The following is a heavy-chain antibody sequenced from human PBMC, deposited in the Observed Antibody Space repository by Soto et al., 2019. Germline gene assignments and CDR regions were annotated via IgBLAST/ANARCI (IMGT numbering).Heavy chain of an antibody. D-gene: IGHD5-12*01. V-gene: IGHV1-69*11. J-gene: IGHJ4*02. CDR2: FIPVIDTA. CDR3: ARGRDGYNSYNFDH. CDR1: GVSFSNFA. Sequence: SVKVSCKASGVSFSNFAMSWLRQAPGQGLEWIGSFIPVIDTAKYAQKLQGRVTITADESTRTAYMELTSLRSEDTAVYYCARGRDGYNSYNFDHWGQGTLVTVSS.